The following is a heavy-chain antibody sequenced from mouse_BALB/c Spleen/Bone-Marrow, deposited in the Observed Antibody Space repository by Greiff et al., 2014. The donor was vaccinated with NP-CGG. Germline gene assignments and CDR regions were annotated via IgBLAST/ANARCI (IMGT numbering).Heavy chain of an antibody. CDR2: IDPANGNI. Sequence: EVQLQQSGAELVKPGASVKLSCTASGFNIKDTYMHWVKQRPEQGLEWIGRIDPANGNIKYDPKFQGKATITTDTSSNTAYLQLSSLTSEDTAVYYCAPYYYGSSQFAYWGQGTLVTVSA. J-gene: IGHJ3*01. CDR3: APYYYGSSQFAY. V-gene: IGHV14-3*02. CDR1: GFNIKDTY. D-gene: IGHD1-1*01.